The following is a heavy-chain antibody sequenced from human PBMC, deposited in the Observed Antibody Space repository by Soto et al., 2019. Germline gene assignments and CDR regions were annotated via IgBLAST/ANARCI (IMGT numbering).Heavy chain of an antibody. V-gene: IGHV1-18*01. CDR1: GYTFTSYG. CDR2: ISAYNGNT. CDR3: APVVNSFTTVVCSFYGIDV. J-gene: IGHJ6*02. Sequence: QVQLVQSGAEVKKPGASVKVSCKASGYTFTSYGISWVRQAPGQGLEWMGWISAYNGNTNYPQTFQGRVTMTTDTSPNTAYIELSTLRSHDTPVYYCAPVVNSFTTVVCSFYGIDVWGQGTTFTVSS. D-gene: IGHD2-2*01.